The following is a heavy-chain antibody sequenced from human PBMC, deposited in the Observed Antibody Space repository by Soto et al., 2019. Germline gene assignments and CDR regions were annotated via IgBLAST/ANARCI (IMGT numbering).Heavy chain of an antibody. CDR3: AREFDTIFGVVNRPHHFDY. V-gene: IGHV3-11*01. Sequence: PGGSLRLSGAASGFTFSDYYMSWIRQAPGKGLEWVSYISSSGSTIYYADSVKGRFTISRDNAKNSLYLQMNSLRAEDTAVYYCAREFDTIFGVVNRPHHFDYWGQGTLVTVSS. CDR2: ISSSGSTI. CDR1: GFTFSDYY. J-gene: IGHJ4*02. D-gene: IGHD3-3*01.